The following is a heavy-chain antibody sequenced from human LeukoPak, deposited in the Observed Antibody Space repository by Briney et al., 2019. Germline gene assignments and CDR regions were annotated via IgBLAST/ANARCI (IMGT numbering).Heavy chain of an antibody. Sequence: SVKPSCKPSGYTFTSYGISWVRQAPGQGLEWMGWISAYIGNTNYAQNLQGRVTMTTDTSTSTAYMELRSLRSDDRAVYYCARDLVVVPAAIEGHWFDPWGQGTLVTVSS. J-gene: IGHJ5*02. CDR3: ARDLVVVPAAIEGHWFDP. CDR2: ISAYIGNT. V-gene: IGHV1-18*01. D-gene: IGHD2-2*01. CDR1: GYTFTSYG.